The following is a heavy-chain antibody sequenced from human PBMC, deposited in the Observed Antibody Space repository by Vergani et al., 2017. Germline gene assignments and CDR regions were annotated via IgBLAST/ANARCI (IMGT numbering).Heavy chain of an antibody. CDR1: GGSISTYY. J-gene: IGHJ5*02. Sequence: QVQLQESGPGLVKPSETLSLTCTVSGGSISTYYWSWIRQPPGKGLEWIGYISYSGSTNYNPSLKSRVTISVDTSKNQFSLKLSSVTAADTAVYYCARGYSGYDVFDPWGQGTLVTVSS. V-gene: IGHV4-59*01. CDR3: ARGYSGYDVFDP. D-gene: IGHD5-12*01. CDR2: ISYSGST.